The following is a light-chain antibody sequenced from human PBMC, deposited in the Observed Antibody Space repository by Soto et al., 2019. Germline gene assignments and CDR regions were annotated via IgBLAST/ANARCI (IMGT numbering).Light chain of an antibody. Sequence: QSVLTQPPAVSAAPGQKVTISCSGSTSNIGNNYVSWYQQLPGTAPKLLIYVNNKRPSGILDRFSGSKSGTSATLGITGLQTGDEADYYCGTWDSRLIAVVFGGGTKLTVL. CDR1: TSNIGNNY. CDR2: VNN. V-gene: IGLV1-51*01. CDR3: GTWDSRLIAVV. J-gene: IGLJ2*01.